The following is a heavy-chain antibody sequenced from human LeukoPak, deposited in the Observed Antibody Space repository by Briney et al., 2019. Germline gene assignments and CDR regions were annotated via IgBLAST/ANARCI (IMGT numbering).Heavy chain of an antibody. CDR1: GYSISSGYY. CDR2: IYHSGST. D-gene: IGHD3-10*01. Sequence: IPSETLSLTCAVSGYSISSGYYWGWIRQPPGKGLEWIGSIYHSGSTYYNPSLKSRVTISVDTSKNQFSLKLSSVTAADTAVNYCARNRGSAPYNWFDPWGQGTLVTVSS. V-gene: IGHV4-38-2*01. J-gene: IGHJ5*02. CDR3: ARNRGSAPYNWFDP.